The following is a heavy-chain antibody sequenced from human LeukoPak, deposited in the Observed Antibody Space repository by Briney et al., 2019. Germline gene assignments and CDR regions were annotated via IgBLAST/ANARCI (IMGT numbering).Heavy chain of an antibody. CDR3: AKGSYYDNSGLGYYDY. Sequence: GRSLRLSCAASGFTFSSYAMHWVRQAPGKGLEWVAVISYDGSNKYYADSVKGRFTISRDNSKNTLNLEMNSLRAEDTAVYFCAKGSYYDNSGLGYYDYWGQGTLVTVSS. CDR1: GFTFSSYA. D-gene: IGHD3-22*01. J-gene: IGHJ4*02. CDR2: ISYDGSNK. V-gene: IGHV3-30*04.